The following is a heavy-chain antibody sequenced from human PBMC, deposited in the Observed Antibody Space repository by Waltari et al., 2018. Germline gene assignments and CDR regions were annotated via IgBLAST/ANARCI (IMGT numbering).Heavy chain of an antibody. CDR2: IWYDGSNK. D-gene: IGHD4-17*01. Sequence: QVQLVESGGGVVQPGRSLRLSCAASGFTFSSYGMHWVRQAPGKGLEWVAVIWYDGSNKYYADSVKGRFTISRDNSKNTLYLQMNSLRAEDTAMYYCAKENYGDSDYYYYYMDVWGKGTTVTVSS. V-gene: IGHV3-30*18. CDR3: AKENYGDSDYYYYYMDV. J-gene: IGHJ6*03. CDR1: GFTFSSYG.